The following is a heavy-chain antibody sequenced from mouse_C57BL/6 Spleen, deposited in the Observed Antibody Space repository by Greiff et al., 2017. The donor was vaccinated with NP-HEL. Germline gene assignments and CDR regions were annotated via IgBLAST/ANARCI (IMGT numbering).Heavy chain of an antibody. V-gene: IGHV1-69*01. CDR1: GYTFTSYW. CDR3: ARYYYGSSYFDY. CDR2: IDPSDSYT. D-gene: IGHD1-1*01. Sequence: QVQLQQPGAELVMPGASVKLSCKASGYTFTSYWMHWVKQRPGQGLEWIGEIDPSDSYTNYNQKFKSKATLTVDKPSSTAYMQLSSLTSEDSAVYYCARYYYGSSYFDYWGQGTTLTVSS. J-gene: IGHJ2*01.